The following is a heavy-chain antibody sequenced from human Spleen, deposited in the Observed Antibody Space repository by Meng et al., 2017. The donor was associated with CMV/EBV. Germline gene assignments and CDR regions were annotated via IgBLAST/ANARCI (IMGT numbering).Heavy chain of an antibody. CDR3: AHRRQYYDFWSADYPDYFDY. V-gene: IGHV2-5*01. Sequence: SGPTLVKPTQTLTLTCSFSGFSLYTDGVGVGWIRQPPGKALESLALIYWNDYKRYSPSLMSRLTVTKDTSKNQVVLSMTNMDPLDSATYYCAHRRQYYDFWSADYPDYFDYWGQGIQVTVSS. CDR2: IYWNDYK. J-gene: IGHJ4*02. CDR1: GFSLYTDGVG. D-gene: IGHD3-3*01.